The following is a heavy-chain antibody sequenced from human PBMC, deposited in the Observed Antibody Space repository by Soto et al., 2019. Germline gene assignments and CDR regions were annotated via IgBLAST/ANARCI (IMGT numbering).Heavy chain of an antibody. V-gene: IGHV1-46*01. J-gene: IGHJ4*02. CDR1: GYTFTNSY. D-gene: IGHD6-13*01. CDR3: ARNLAAGDY. CDR2: LNPNGGST. Sequence: QVQLVQSGAEVKKPGASVKVSCKASGYTFTNSYIHWVRQAPGQGLEWMALLNPNGGSTNYAQNFQGRVTVTSDTSTTRAYMELTSLTSEDTAVYYCARNLAAGDYWGQGTLVTVSS.